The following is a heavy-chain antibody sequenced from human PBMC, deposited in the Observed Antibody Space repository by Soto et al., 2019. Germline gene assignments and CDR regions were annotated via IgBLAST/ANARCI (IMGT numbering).Heavy chain of an antibody. J-gene: IGHJ4*02. CDR3: ARLNTVDTAARGFDY. Sequence: GGSLRLSYAASGFTFSSYGMHWVRQAPGKGLEWVAVIWYDGSNKYYADSVKGRFTISRDNSKNTLYLQMNSLRAEDTAVYYCARLNTVDTAARGFDYWGQGTLVTVS. CDR1: GFTFSSYG. CDR2: IWYDGSNK. V-gene: IGHV3-33*01. D-gene: IGHD5-18*01.